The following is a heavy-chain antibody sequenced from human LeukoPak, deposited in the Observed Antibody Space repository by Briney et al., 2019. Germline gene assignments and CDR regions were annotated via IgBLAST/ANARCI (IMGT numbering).Heavy chain of an antibody. V-gene: IGHV4-4*07. J-gene: IGHJ4*02. D-gene: IGHD4-17*01. Sequence: SETLSLTCTVSGGSISSYFWSWIRQPAGKGLEWIGLFYTSGSTNYNPSLKSRVTMSVDTSKNQLSLKLSSVTAADTAVYYCARSARTVNAFDYWGLGTLVTVSS. CDR2: FYTSGST. CDR3: ARSARTVNAFDY. CDR1: GGSISSYF.